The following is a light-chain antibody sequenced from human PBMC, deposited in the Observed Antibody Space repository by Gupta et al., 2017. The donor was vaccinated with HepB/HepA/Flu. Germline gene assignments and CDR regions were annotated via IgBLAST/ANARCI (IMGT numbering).Light chain of an antibody. CDR3: QQYNNWPYN. CDR2: AAS. V-gene: IGKV3-15*01. CDR1: QSLNSN. J-gene: IGKJ2*01. Sequence: EIAITQSPATLSVSPGERATLSCRASQSLNSNLAWYQQRPGQAPRLVIFAASRRATDVPARFSGSESGTEFTLTISSLQSEDFAVYYCQQYNNWPYNFGQGTKVEIK.